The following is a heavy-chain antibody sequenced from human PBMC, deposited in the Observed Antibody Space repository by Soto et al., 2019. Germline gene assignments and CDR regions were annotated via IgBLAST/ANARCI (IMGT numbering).Heavy chain of an antibody. J-gene: IGHJ4*02. Sequence: VVLVESGGGLVSPGGSLRLSCVASGFRFSEHSMNWVRQAPGKGLQWIPYISSNSDKTYYADSVKGRFTVSRDNAKNALFLQMNSLRDDDTATYYCARLPKGSLVTAWGQGARVTVSS. V-gene: IGHV3-48*02. CDR1: GFRFSEHS. CDR2: ISSNSDKT. CDR3: ARLPKGSLVTA. D-gene: IGHD2-21*02.